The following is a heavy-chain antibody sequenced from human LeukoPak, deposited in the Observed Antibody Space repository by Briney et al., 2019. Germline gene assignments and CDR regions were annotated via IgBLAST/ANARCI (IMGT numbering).Heavy chain of an antibody. CDR3: ARDWWELPDKYYFDY. CDR2: ISGSGGST. D-gene: IGHD1-26*01. Sequence: PGGSLRLSCAASGFTFSSYGMSWVRQAPGKGLEWVSAISGSGGSTYYADSVKGRFTISRDNSKNTLYLQMNSLRAEDTAVYYCARDWWELPDKYYFDYWGQGTLVTVSS. CDR1: GFTFSSYG. J-gene: IGHJ4*02. V-gene: IGHV3-23*01.